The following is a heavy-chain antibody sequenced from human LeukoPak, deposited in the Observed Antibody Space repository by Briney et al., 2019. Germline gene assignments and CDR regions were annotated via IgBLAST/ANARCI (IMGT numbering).Heavy chain of an antibody. CDR2: IYYSGST. V-gene: IGHV4-59*08. CDR3: ASATGAYYYYGMDV. J-gene: IGHJ6*02. D-gene: IGHD2-15*01. CDR1: GGSISSYY. Sequence: PSGTLSLTCTVSGGSISSYYWSWIRQPPGKGLEWIGYIYYSGSTNYNPSLKSRVTISVDTSKNQFSLKLSSVTAADTAVYYCASATGAYYYYGMDVWGQGTTVTVSS.